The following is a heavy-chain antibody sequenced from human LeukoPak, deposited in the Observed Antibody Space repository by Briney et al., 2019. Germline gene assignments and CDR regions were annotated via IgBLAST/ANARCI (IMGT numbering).Heavy chain of an antibody. CDR3: VRDRGGYHYFDY. V-gene: IGHV3-33*01. D-gene: IGHD3-16*02. CDR2: IWYDGSKS. Sequence: SGGYLRLSCAASGFTFRNFGMHWVRQAPGKGLEWVAIIWYDGSKSYYADSVKDRFTFSRDNSKNTVYLQMNGLRADDTAVYFCVRDRGGYHYFDYWGQGTLVTVSS. CDR1: GFTFRNFG. J-gene: IGHJ4*02.